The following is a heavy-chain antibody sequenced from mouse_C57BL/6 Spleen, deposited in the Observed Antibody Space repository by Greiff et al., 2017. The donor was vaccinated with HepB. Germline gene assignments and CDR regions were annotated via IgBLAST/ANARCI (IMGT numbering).Heavy chain of an antibody. V-gene: IGHV5-6*01. CDR1: GFTFSSYG. J-gene: IGHJ2*01. Sequence: EVKLVESGGDLVKPGGSLKLSCAASGFTFSSYGMSWVRQTPDKRLEWVATISSGGSYTYYPDSVKGRFTISRDNAKNTLYLQMSSLKSEATAMYYCARPPPNYYGSSYYFDYWGQGTTLTVSS. CDR2: ISSGGSYT. CDR3: ARPPPNYYGSSYYFDY. D-gene: IGHD1-1*01.